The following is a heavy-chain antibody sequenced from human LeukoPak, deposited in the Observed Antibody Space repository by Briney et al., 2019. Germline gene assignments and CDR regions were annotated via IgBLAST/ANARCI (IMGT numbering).Heavy chain of an antibody. CDR1: GGSISSSSYY. J-gene: IGHJ4*02. D-gene: IGHD2-15*01. V-gene: IGHV4-61*02. CDR2: IYSSGST. CDR3: AREYSY. Sequence: SETLSLTCTVSGGSISSSSYYWSRIRQPAGKGLEWIGRIYSSGSTNYNPSLKSRVTISVDTSKNQFSLKLTSMTAADTAIYYCAREYSYWGQGTLVTVSS.